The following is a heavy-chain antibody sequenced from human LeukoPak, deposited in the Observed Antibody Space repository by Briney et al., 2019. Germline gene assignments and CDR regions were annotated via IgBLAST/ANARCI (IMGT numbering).Heavy chain of an antibody. J-gene: IGHJ4*02. CDR1: GFTVSSNS. CDR3: AKRAGSGSYFFDY. D-gene: IGHD3-10*01. Sequence: GGSLRLSCTVSGFTVSSNSMSWVRQAPGKGLEWVSFIYSDNTHYSDSVKGRFTISRDNSKNTLYLQMNSLRAEDTAVYYCAKRAGSGSYFFDYWGQGTLVTVSS. CDR2: IYSDNT. V-gene: IGHV3-53*01.